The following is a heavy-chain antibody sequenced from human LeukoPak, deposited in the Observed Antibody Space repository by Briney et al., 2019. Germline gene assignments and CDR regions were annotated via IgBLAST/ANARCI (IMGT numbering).Heavy chain of an antibody. CDR1: GYTFTSYG. CDR3: ARAGSILTGSLVFDL. CDR2: ISAYNGNT. Sequence: ASVKVSCKASGYTFTSYGISWVRQAPGQGLEWMGWISAYNGNTNYAQKLQGRVTMTTDTSTSTAYMELRSLRSDGTAVYYCARAGSILTGSLVFDLGGQGTLVTVSS. V-gene: IGHV1-18*04. J-gene: IGHJ4*02. D-gene: IGHD3-9*01.